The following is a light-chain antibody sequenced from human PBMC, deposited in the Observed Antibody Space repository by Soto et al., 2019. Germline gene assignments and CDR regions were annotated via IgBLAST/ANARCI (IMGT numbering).Light chain of an antibody. V-gene: IGKV1-39*01. CDR1: QTVNTY. Sequence: DIPMTQSPSSLSASVGDRVTITCRASQTVNTYLNWYQQRPGKAPKLLISAASSLKSGVPSRFSGSGSWTDFTLTISSLQPEDSATYYCQHSYSTPPTFGQGTRVEIK. CDR2: AAS. J-gene: IGKJ1*01. CDR3: QHSYSTPPT.